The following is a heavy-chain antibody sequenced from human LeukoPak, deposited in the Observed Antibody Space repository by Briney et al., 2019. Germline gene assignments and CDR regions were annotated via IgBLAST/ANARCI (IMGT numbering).Heavy chain of an antibody. J-gene: IGHJ5*02. CDR2: ILGSGGGT. V-gene: IGHV3-23*01. Sequence: GSLRLSCAASGFTFSSYAMTWVRQAPGKGLEWISSILGSGGGTFYSDSVKGRFTISRDNFRNTMYLQMNSLRAEDTAVYYCAKGKAHNNLDRFDPWGQGTLVTVSS. D-gene: IGHD1-14*01. CDR1: GFTFSSYA. CDR3: AKGKAHNNLDRFDP.